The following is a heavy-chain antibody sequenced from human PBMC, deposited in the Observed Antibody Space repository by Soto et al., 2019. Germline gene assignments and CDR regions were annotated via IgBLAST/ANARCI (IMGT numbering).Heavy chain of an antibody. CDR1: GFTFSSYG. D-gene: IGHD4-17*01. CDR2: IWYDGSNK. V-gene: IGHV3-33*01. J-gene: IGHJ4*02. CDR3: ARGLVGDYITLGY. Sequence: PGGSLRLSCAASGFTFSSYGMHWVRQAPGKGLEWVAVIWYDGSNKYYADSVKGRFTISRDNSKNTLYLQMNSLRAEDTAVYYCARGLVGDYITLGYWGQGTLVTVSS.